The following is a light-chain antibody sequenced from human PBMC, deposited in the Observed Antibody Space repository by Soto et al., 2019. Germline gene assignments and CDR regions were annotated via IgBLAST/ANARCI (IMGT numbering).Light chain of an antibody. V-gene: IGKV1-33*01. CDR3: QQYDKPFT. Sequence: IQMAQSPSSLSATLGDRVTITFQANQDVGNFLNWYQQKPGKAPKVVIYDASNLPPGVPSRFSGSGSGTQFAFTISSLQSEDVGTYYCQQYDKPFTFGPGTKVD. CDR1: QDVGNF. CDR2: DAS. J-gene: IGKJ3*01.